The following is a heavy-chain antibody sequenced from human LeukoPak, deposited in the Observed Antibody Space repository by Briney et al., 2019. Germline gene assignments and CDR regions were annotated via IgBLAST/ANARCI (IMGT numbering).Heavy chain of an antibody. D-gene: IGHD3-22*01. CDR3: AKDLSSYYYDSSGYYYGWNYYYGMDV. Sequence: GGSLRLSCAASGFSFSKSSMLWFRPAPGKGLEWVAVISYDGSNKYYADYVKGRFTISRDNSKNTLYLQMNSLRAEDTAVYYCAKDLSSYYYDSSGYYYGWNYYYGMDVWGQGTTVTVSS. V-gene: IGHV3-30*18. CDR2: ISYDGSNK. J-gene: IGHJ6*02. CDR1: GFSFSKSS.